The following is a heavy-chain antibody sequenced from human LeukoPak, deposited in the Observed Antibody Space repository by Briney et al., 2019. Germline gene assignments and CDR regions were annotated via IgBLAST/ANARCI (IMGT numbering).Heavy chain of an antibody. D-gene: IGHD3-16*01. CDR2: VKSKTDGGAT. CDR1: GFTFSNAW. J-gene: IGHJ4*02. V-gene: IGHV3-15*01. Sequence: NPGESLRLSCAASGFTFSNAWMSWVRQAPGKGLEWVGRVKSKTDGGATDYAAPVKGRFTLSRDDSKNTLYLQMNSLKTDDTAVYYCTTDEGGFPGHFDYWGQGTLVTVSS. CDR3: TTDEGGFPGHFDY.